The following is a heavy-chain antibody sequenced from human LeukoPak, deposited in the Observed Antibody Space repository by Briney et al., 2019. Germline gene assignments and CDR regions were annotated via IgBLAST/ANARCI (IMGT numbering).Heavy chain of an antibody. CDR2: IYTSGST. V-gene: IGHV4-4*07. J-gene: IGHJ4*02. D-gene: IGHD6-19*01. Sequence: SETLSLTCTVSGGSISSYYWSWIRQPAGKGLEWIGRIYTSGSTTYNPSLKSRVTMSVDTSKNQFSLKLSSVTAADTAVYYCARRIAVAGTNYFDYWGQGTLVTVSS. CDR1: GGSISSYY. CDR3: ARRIAVAGTNYFDY.